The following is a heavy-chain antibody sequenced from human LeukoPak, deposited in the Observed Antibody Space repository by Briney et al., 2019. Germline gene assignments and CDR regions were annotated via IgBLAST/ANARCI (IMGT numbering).Heavy chain of an antibody. CDR1: GFTLSSYG. CDR2: ISSSSGYI. CDR3: ARFKSSGYSNGGYAFDV. Sequence: PGGSLSLSCAASGFTLSSYGMNWVRQAPGKGLVWVSSISSSSGYIYYADSVKGRFTISRDNARNSLYLQMTSLRAEDTAVYYCARFKSSGYSNGGYAFDVWGQGTVVTVSS. V-gene: IGHV3-21*01. D-gene: IGHD3-22*01. J-gene: IGHJ3*01.